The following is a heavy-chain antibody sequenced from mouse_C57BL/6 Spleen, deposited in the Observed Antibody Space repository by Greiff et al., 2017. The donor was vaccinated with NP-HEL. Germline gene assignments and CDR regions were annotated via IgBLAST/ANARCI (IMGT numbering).Heavy chain of an antibody. Sequence: QVQLKQPGAELVKPGASVKVSCKASGYTFTSYWMHWVKQRPGQGLEWIGRIHPSDSDTNYNQKFKGKATLTVDKSSSTAYMQLSSLTSEDSAVYYCAIRRYYYGSSYDWYFEVWGTGTTVTVSS. J-gene: IGHJ1*03. V-gene: IGHV1-74*01. D-gene: IGHD1-1*01. CDR3: AIRRYYYGSSYDWYFEV. CDR1: GYTFTSYW. CDR2: IHPSDSDT.